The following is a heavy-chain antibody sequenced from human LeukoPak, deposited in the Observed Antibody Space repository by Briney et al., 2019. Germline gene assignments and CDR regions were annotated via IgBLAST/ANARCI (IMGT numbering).Heavy chain of an antibody. CDR3: ARDRGYGYVFDY. CDR2: INSDRRRT. Sequence: GGSLRLSCAAHGFTLSSYWMPWVRQAPGKWLVWVSRINSDRRRTTYAASVKGQFTSYGDNARNTLYLQMNSLRADDTAVYYCARDRGYGYVFDYWGQGTLVTVSS. CDR1: GFTLSSYW. D-gene: IGHD5-18*01. J-gene: IGHJ4*02. V-gene: IGHV3-74*01.